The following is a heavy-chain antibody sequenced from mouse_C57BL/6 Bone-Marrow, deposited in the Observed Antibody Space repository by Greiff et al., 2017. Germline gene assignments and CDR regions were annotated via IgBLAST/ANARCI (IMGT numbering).Heavy chain of an antibody. D-gene: IGHD1-1*01. V-gene: IGHV1-67*01. CDR1: GYTFTDYA. J-gene: IGHJ1*03. Sequence: QVQLQQSGPELVRPGASVKISCKGSGYTFTDYAMHWVKQSHAKSLEWIGVISTYYGDASYNQKFKDKATLTVDKSSSTAYMELARLTSEDSAVYYCAREDYYGSSIYWYFDVWGTGTTVTVSS. CDR3: AREDYYGSSIYWYFDV. CDR2: ISTYYGDA.